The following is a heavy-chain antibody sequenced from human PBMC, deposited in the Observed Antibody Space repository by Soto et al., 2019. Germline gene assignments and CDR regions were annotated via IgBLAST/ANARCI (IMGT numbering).Heavy chain of an antibody. V-gene: IGHV3-30*18. CDR1: GFTFSSYG. D-gene: IGHD3-10*01. J-gene: IGHJ6*02. Sequence: LRLSCAASGFTFSSYGIHWVRQSPCKGLEWVAVISYDGSNKYYADSVKGRFTISRDSSKNTLYLEMNSLRAEDTAVYYCAKGEYYYGSGSPYYGMDVWGQGTTVTVSS. CDR3: AKGEYYYGSGSPYYGMDV. CDR2: ISYDGSNK.